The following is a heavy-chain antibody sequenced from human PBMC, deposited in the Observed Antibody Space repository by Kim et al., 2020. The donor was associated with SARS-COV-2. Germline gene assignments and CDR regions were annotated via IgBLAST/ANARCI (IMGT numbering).Heavy chain of an antibody. CDR1: GGSISGGDYH. CDR2: IHSNGNT. J-gene: IGHJ4*02. V-gene: IGHV4-31*03. Sequence: SETLSLTCTVSGGSISGGDYHWNWIRQDPGKGLEWLGYIHSNGNTYYNPSLRSRLTIAADTSKNHFSLKLSSVTAADTAVYYCTRDKGVSWYFDYWGQGILVTVAS. D-gene: IGHD6-13*01. CDR3: TRDKGVSWYFDY.